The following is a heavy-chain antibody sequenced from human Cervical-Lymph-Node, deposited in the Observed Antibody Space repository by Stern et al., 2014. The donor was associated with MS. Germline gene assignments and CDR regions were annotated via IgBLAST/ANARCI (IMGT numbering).Heavy chain of an antibody. Sequence: VQLVESGGGVIQPGGSLRLSCTASGFTVRRDAMTWVRQAPGKGLAWVSLITKVGSTFYTDSVKGRFTISRDDTKTTVYLHMTSLRAEDTAMYYCARDTSSPERSDWWGQGTLVTVSS. J-gene: IGHJ4*02. CDR2: ITKVGST. V-gene: IGHV3-53*01. D-gene: IGHD1-1*01. CDR3: ARDTSSPERSDW. CDR1: GFTVRRDA.